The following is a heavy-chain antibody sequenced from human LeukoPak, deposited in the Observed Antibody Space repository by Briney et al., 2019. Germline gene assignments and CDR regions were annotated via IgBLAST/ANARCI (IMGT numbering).Heavy chain of an antibody. D-gene: IGHD3-22*01. J-gene: IGHJ4*02. Sequence: ASVKVSCKASGYTFTSYGISWVRQAPGQGLEWMGWISAYNGNTNYAQKFQGRVTMTTDTSTSTAHMELRSLRSDDTAVYYCARDSYYHDSSGYPDYWGQGTLVTVSS. CDR3: ARDSYYHDSSGYPDY. CDR1: GYTFTSYG. V-gene: IGHV1-18*01. CDR2: ISAYNGNT.